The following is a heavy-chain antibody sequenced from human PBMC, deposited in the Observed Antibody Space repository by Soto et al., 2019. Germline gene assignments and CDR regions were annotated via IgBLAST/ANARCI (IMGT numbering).Heavy chain of an antibody. CDR2: INPKSGGT. Sequence: DSVKVCFKASGYPFTVYYMHLVRQAPGQGLEWMGWINPKSGGTMYPQKFQGRVTMTWDTSISTAYMALTRLRSDDTAVYYCARDLAKGGGSAGFDYWGQGTMVTVSS. J-gene: IGHJ4*02. D-gene: IGHD1-26*01. CDR3: ARDLAKGGGSAGFDY. V-gene: IGHV1-2*02. CDR1: GYPFTVYY.